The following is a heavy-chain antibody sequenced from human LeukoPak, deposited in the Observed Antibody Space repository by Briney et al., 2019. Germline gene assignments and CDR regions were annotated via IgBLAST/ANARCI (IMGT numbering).Heavy chain of an antibody. D-gene: IGHD6-19*01. V-gene: IGHV4-59*08. CDR1: GGSISSYY. CDR2: IYYSGST. Sequence: SETLSLTCTVSGGSISSYYWSWIRQPPGKGPEWIGYIYYSGSTNYNPSLKSRVTISVDTSKNQFSLKLSSVTAADTAVYYCARPRHSSGWYPFDYWGQGTLVTVSS. CDR3: ARPRHSSGWYPFDY. J-gene: IGHJ4*02.